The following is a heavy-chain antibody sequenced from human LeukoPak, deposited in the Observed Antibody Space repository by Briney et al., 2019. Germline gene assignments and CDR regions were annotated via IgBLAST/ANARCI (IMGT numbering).Heavy chain of an antibody. Sequence: ASVKVSCKASGGTFSSYAISWVRQAPGQGLEWMGGIIPIFGTANYAQKFQGRVTITADESTSTAYMELSSLRSEDTAVYYCAAVRGGGRAFDIWGQGTMVTVSS. J-gene: IGHJ3*02. CDR1: GGTFSSYA. CDR2: IIPIFGTA. D-gene: IGHD3-16*01. V-gene: IGHV1-69*13. CDR3: AAVRGGGRAFDI.